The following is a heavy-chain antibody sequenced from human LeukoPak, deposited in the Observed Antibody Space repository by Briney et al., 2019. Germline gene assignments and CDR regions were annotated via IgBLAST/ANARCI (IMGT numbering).Heavy chain of an antibody. CDR1: GYTFTGYY. V-gene: IGHV1-2*02. CDR3: ARGDYCSSTSCYGSDYYYYSMDV. D-gene: IGHD2-2*01. CDR2: INPNSGGT. Sequence: ASVKVSCKASGYTFTGYYMHWVRQAPGQGLEWMGWINPNSGGTNYAQKFQGRVTLTRDTSISTAYMELSRLRSDDTAVYYCARGDYCSSTSCYGSDYYYYSMDVWGQGTTVTVSS. J-gene: IGHJ6*02.